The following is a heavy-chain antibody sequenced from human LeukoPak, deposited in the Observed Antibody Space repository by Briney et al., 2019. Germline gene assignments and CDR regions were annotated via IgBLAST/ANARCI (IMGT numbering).Heavy chain of an antibody. CDR2: IRSSGSII. D-gene: IGHD3-10*01. V-gene: IGHV3-48*02. CDR3: ARSAGSGSYYEFDY. CDR1: GFTFSSYS. Sequence: GGSLRLSCAASGFTFSSYSMNWVRQAPGKGLEWVSYIRSSGSIIYYADSVKGRFTISRDNAKNSLYLQMNSLRDEDTAVYYCARSAGSGSYYEFDYWGQGTLVTVSS. J-gene: IGHJ4*02.